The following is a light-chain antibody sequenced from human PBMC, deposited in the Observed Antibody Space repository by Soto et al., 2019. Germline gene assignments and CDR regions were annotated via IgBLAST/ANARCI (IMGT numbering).Light chain of an antibody. CDR2: QVS. CDR1: QGLLHSNGDTF. Sequence: DVVMTQSPLSLPVTLGQPASISCRSSQGLLHSNGDTFLSWFQQRPGQSPRRLIYQVSNRDSGVPDRFSGSGSGTDFTLPISRVEAEDVGIYYCMQGTHWPYTFGQGTKLEI. V-gene: IGKV2-30*02. J-gene: IGKJ2*01. CDR3: MQGTHWPYT.